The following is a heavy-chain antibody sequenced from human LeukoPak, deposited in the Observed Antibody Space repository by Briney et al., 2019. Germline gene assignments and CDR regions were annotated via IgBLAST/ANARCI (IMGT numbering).Heavy chain of an antibody. V-gene: IGHV3-7*03. J-gene: IGHJ4*02. CDR2: ISPDGSEV. Sequence: GGSLRLSCAGSGLRLSSSWMHWIRQAPGKGLEWVGNISPDGSEVYYVDSVRGRFTISRDSAENSLYLQIDSVRVEDSALYYRGRDFTWGATDYWGQGTLVTVSS. D-gene: IGHD1-26*01. CDR1: GLRLSSSW. CDR3: GRDFTWGATDY.